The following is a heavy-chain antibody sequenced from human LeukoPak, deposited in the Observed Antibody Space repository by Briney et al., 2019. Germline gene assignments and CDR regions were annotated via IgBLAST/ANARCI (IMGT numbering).Heavy chain of an antibody. CDR3: ARRVDTAMVDDYYGMDV. Sequence: GGSLRLSCAASRFTFSDSTMHWVRQASGKGLEWVGRIRNKANNYATAYATSVKGRFTLSRDDSKNTAYLQMNSLKTEDTALYYCARRVDTAMVDDYYGMDVWGQGTTVTVSS. CDR1: RFTFSDST. J-gene: IGHJ6*02. V-gene: IGHV3-73*01. CDR2: IRNKANNYAT. D-gene: IGHD5-18*01.